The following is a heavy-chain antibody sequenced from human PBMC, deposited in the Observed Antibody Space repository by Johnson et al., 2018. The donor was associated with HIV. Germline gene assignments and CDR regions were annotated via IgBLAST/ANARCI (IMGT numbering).Heavy chain of an antibody. D-gene: IGHD4-17*01. J-gene: IGHJ3*02. V-gene: IGHV3-66*01. CDR1: GFTVSSNY. CDR2: IYSGGST. CDR3: ARDVTKDAFDI. Sequence: VQLVESGGGLVQPGGSLRLSCAASGFTVSSNYMSWVRQAPGKGLEWVSVIYSGGSTYYADSVKDRFTISRDNSKNTLYLQMNSLRAEDTAVYYCARDVTKDAFDIWGQGTMVTVSS.